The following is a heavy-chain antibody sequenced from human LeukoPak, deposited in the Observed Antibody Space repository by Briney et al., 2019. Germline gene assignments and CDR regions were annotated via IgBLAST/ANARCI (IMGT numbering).Heavy chain of an antibody. V-gene: IGHV3-48*01. CDR1: GFTFSSYS. J-gene: IGHJ3*02. Sequence: PGGSLRLSCAASGFTFSSYSMNWVRQAPGKGLEWVSYISSSSSTIYYADSVKGRFTISRDNAKNSLYLQMNSLRAEDTAVYYCARDGYCSGGSCLGAFDIWGQGTMVTVSS. D-gene: IGHD2-15*01. CDR3: ARDGYCSGGSCLGAFDI. CDR2: ISSSSSTI.